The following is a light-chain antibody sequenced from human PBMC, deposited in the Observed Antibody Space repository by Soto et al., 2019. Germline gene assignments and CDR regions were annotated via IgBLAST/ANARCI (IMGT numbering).Light chain of an antibody. CDR1: QSITIY. J-gene: IGKJ5*01. CDR3: QQSFSTPIT. V-gene: IGKV1-39*01. Sequence: DIQMTQSPSSLSASVGDRVTITCRASQSITIYLNWYQHKPGKAPRLLIYTATSLQSGVPSRFSGSGSGTDFTLTISSLQPEDFATYYCQQSFSTPITLGQGTRLEIK. CDR2: TAT.